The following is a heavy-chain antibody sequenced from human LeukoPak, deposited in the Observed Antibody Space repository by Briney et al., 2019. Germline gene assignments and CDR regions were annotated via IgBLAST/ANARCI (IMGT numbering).Heavy chain of an antibody. J-gene: IGHJ5*02. CDR1: GGSFSGYY. CDR2: INHSGST. CDR3: ARGRITIFGVVIITRDNWFDP. D-gene: IGHD3-3*01. V-gene: IGHV4-34*01. Sequence: SETLSLTCAVYGGSFSGYYWSWIRPPPGKGLEWIGEINHSGSTNYNPSLKSRVTISVDTSKNQFSLKLSSVTAADTAVYYCARGRITIFGVVIITRDNWFDPWGQGTLVTVSS.